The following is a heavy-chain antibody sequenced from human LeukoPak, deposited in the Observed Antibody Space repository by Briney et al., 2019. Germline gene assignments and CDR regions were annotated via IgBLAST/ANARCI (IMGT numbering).Heavy chain of an antibody. V-gene: IGHV1-46*01. D-gene: IGHD6-13*01. Sequence: GASAKVSCKASGFTFSSYYMHWVRQAPGQGLEWMGLINPSGGDTSYAQKFQGRVTMTRDTSTSTVYMELCSLRSEDTAMYYCARDAAAAGTGLGWFDPWGQGTLVTVSS. CDR2: INPSGGDT. J-gene: IGHJ5*02. CDR3: ARDAAAAGTGLGWFDP. CDR1: GFTFSSYY.